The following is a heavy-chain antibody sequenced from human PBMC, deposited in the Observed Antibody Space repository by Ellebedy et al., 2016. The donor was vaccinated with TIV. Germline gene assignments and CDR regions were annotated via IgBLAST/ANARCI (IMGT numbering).Heavy chain of an antibody. Sequence: GESLKISCAASGFTFSSYGMHWVRQAPGKGLEWGAVISYDGSSKYYADSVKGRFTISRDNSKNTVYLQMNSLRAEDTAVYYCARDLYDFWGPDYWGQGTLVTVSS. CDR3: ARDLYDFWGPDY. CDR2: ISYDGSSK. V-gene: IGHV3-30*03. D-gene: IGHD3-3*01. CDR1: GFTFSSYG. J-gene: IGHJ4*02.